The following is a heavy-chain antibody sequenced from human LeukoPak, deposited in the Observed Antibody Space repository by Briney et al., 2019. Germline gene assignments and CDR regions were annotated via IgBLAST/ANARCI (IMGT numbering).Heavy chain of an antibody. CDR3: ARLHYDSSGYYYFDY. D-gene: IGHD3-22*01. V-gene: IGHV1-2*02. CDR1: GYTFTGYY. CDR2: INPNSGGT. J-gene: IGHJ4*02. Sequence: ASVKVSCKASGYTFTGYYMHWVRQAPGQGLEWMGWINPNSGGTNYAQNFQGRVTMTRDTSISTAYMELSSLRSDDTAVYYCARLHYDSSGYYYFDYWGQGTLVTVSS.